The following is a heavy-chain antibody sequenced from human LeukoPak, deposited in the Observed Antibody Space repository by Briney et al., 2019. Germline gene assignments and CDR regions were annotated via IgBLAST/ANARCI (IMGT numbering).Heavy chain of an antibody. Sequence: SETLSLTCTVSGGSISSYYWSWIRQPPGKGLEWIGYIYYSGSTNYNPSLKSRVTISVDTSKNQFSLKLSSVTAADTAVYYCARSVRWFDPWGQGTLVTVSS. CDR3: ARSVRWFDP. V-gene: IGHV4-59*08. D-gene: IGHD4-17*01. CDR1: GGSISSYY. CDR2: IYYSGST. J-gene: IGHJ5*02.